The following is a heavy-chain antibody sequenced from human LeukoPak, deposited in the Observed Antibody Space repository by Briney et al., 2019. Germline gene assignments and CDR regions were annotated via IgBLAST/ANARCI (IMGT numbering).Heavy chain of an antibody. CDR1: GGSISSYY. J-gene: IGHJ6*02. D-gene: IGHD6-19*01. CDR2: IYSSGSS. Sequence: SETLSLTCTVSGGSISSYYWSWIRQPPGKGLEWIGYIYSSGSSNYNPSLKSRVTISIDTSKNQFSLRLSSVTAADTAVYSCARESQWYYGMDVWGQGTTVTVSS. CDR3: ARESQWYYGMDV. V-gene: IGHV4-59*01.